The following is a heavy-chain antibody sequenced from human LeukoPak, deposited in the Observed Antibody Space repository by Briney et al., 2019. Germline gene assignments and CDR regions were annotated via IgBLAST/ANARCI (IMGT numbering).Heavy chain of an antibody. CDR1: GFTFREYT. CDR2: ISSSSDYI. CDR3: ASAGQRLALNFDY. V-gene: IGHV3-21*06. D-gene: IGHD6-25*01. J-gene: IGHJ4*02. Sequence: GGPLRLSCIVSGFTFREYTMNWVRQAPGKGLEWISSISSSSDYIYYIDSVRGRFTISRDNARNSLYLQMNSLRAEDTAVYYCASAGQRLALNFDYWGQGTLVTVSS.